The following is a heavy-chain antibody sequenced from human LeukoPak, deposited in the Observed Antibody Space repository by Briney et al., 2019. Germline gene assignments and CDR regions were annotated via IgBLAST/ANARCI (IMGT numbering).Heavy chain of an antibody. Sequence: SETLSLTCTVSGGSISSGGYYWSWIRQHPGKGLEWIGYIYYSGSTYYNPSLKSRVTISVDTSKNQFPLKLSSVTAADTAVYYCARAFVPRYGPGSYYNPYYYYGMDVWGQGTTVTVSS. V-gene: IGHV4-31*03. CDR1: GGSISSGGYY. J-gene: IGHJ6*02. CDR3: ARAFVPRYGPGSYYNPYYYYGMDV. D-gene: IGHD3-10*01. CDR2: IYYSGST.